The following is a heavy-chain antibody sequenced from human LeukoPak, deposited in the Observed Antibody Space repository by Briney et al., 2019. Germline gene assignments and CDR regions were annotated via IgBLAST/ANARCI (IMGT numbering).Heavy chain of an antibody. Sequence: PSQTLSLTCTVHGGSISSGGYEWGWISQQRGKGLEWTEHIYYSGSTYSNPSLKRRVTISVDTSKNQFSLKLSSVSPADTAVYYCARGPGGQLLATLFDYWGQGTLVTVSS. D-gene: IGHD2-2*01. CDR3: ARGPGGQLLATLFDY. CDR2: IYYSGST. J-gene: IGHJ4*02. V-gene: IGHV4-31*03. CDR1: GGSISSGGYE.